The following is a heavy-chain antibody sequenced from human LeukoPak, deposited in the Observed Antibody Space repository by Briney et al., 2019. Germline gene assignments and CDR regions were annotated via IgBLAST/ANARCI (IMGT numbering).Heavy chain of an antibody. D-gene: IGHD4-11*01. J-gene: IGHJ6*02. CDR1: GDSVTTYY. CDR2: VSYSGSA. CDR3: ARDGSNWSNDYYHGVDV. Sequence: SETLSLTCTVSGDSVTTYYWSWIRQPPGKGLEWLGYVSYSGSATYNPSLKSRVTISVDTSKNQFSLRLSSVTAADTAVYYCARDGSNWSNDYYHGVDVWGQGTTVTVSS. V-gene: IGHV4-59*02.